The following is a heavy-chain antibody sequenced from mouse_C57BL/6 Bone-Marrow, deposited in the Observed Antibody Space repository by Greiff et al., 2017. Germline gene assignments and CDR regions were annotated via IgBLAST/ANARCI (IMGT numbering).Heavy chain of an antibody. D-gene: IGHD1-1*01. J-gene: IGHJ4*01. CDR3: ATNYYGRHYYAMDY. CDR1: GHTFTSYW. Sequence: QVQLQQPGAELVKPGASVKLSCKASGHTFTSYWMHWVKQRPGQGLEWIGMIHPNSGSTNYNEKFKSKATLTVDKSSSTAYMQLSSLTSEDSAVYYCATNYYGRHYYAMDYWGQGTSVTVSS. V-gene: IGHV1-64*01. CDR2: IHPNSGST.